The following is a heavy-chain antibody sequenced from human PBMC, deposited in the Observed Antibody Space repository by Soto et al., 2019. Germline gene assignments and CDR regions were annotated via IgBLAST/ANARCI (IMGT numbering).Heavy chain of an antibody. CDR1: GYTXTSYG. CDR2: ISACNCKT. V-gene: IGHV1-18*01. J-gene: IGHJ4*02. Sequence: SXKVSFKASGYTXTSYGISLVRQAPGQGLGWMGWISACNCKTNYEKKLQGTVTMNTDTSTRTAYMQLRSLRSDDKAVHYCARVGWAGDYVWGSYRNYFDYWGQGTLGTVSS. D-gene: IGHD3-16*02. CDR3: ARVGWAGDYVWGSYRNYFDY.